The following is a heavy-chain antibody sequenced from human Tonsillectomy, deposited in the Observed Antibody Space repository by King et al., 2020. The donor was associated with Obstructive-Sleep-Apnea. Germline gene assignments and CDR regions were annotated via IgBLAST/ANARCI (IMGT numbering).Heavy chain of an antibody. CDR1: GFTFSSYA. CDR3: AKSPAEYCSGGSCYGMDV. Sequence: VQLVESGGGLVQPGGCLRISCAASGFTFSSYAMSWVRQAPGNGLGGVSLITGSGGNTYYCDSMKDRFTISRDNSKNTRYLQMNSLRADDTAVYFCAKSPAEYCSGGSCYGMDVWGQGTTVTVSS. CDR2: ITGSGGNT. V-gene: IGHV3-23*04. J-gene: IGHJ6*02. D-gene: IGHD2-15*01.